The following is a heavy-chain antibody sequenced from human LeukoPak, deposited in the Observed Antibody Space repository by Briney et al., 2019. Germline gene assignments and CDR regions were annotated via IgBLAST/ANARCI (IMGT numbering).Heavy chain of an antibody. V-gene: IGHV3-23*01. CDR1: GFTFSSYA. CDR3: AKDHDRYCSSTSCDYMDV. D-gene: IGHD2-2*01. CDR2: ISGSGGST. J-gene: IGHJ6*03. Sequence: PGGSLRLSCAASGFTFSSYAMSWVRQAPGKGLEWVSAISGSGGSTYYADSVKGRFTISRDNSKNTLYLQMNSLRAEDTAVYYCAKDHDRYCSSTSCDYMDVWGKGTTVSVSS.